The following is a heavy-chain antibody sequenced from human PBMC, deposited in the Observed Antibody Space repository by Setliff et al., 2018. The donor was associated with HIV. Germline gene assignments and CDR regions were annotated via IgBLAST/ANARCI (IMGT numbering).Heavy chain of an antibody. CDR2: IYPGDSDT. CDR3: ARHFGKVTNYVPDY. V-gene: IGHV5-51*01. Sequence: HGESLTISCKGSGYSFTTKWIGWVRQMPGKGLEWMGIIYPGDSDTRYSPSFQGQVTFSADKSINTVFLHWSSLKASDSAMYYCARHFGKVTNYVPDYWGQGTLVTVSS. D-gene: IGHD1-7*01. J-gene: IGHJ4*02. CDR1: GYSFTTKW.